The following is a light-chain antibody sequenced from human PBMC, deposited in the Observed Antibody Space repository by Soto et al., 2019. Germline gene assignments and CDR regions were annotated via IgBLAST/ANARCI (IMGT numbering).Light chain of an antibody. V-gene: IGLV2-14*01. CDR1: SSDIGNYDF. CDR2: EVS. CDR3: SSYTTSTSFIL. Sequence: QSALTQPASVSGSPGQSITISCTGTSSDIGNYDFVSWYQQVPGTAPKAMIYEVSSRPSGVSNRFCGSKSGNTASLTISWLQAEDEAYYYCSSYTTSTSFILFGGGTKLTVL. J-gene: IGLJ2*01.